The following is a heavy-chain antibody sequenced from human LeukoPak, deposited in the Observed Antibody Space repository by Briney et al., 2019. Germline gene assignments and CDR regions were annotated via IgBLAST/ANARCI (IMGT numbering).Heavy chain of an antibody. CDR3: VRDDSWSSDY. Sequence: GGSLRLSCAASGFTFSRYGMNWVRQAPGKGLEWLSYLRNGDISYADSVKGRFTISRDNAKNSLSLQMNSLRVEDSAMYYCVRDDSWSSDYWGQGTQVTVSS. CDR2: LRNGDI. J-gene: IGHJ4*02. V-gene: IGHV3-21*05. D-gene: IGHD3-3*01. CDR1: GFTFSRYG.